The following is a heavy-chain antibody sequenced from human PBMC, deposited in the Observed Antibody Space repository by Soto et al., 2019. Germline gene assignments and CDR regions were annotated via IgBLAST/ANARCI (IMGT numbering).Heavy chain of an antibody. J-gene: IGHJ4*02. D-gene: IGHD6-13*01. V-gene: IGHV3-64D*08. Sequence: PGGSLRLSCSASGFTFSSYAMHWGRQAPWKGLEYVSAISSNGGSTYYADSVKGRFTISRDNSKNTLYLQMSSLRAEDTAVYYCVKDEYSSSWSFDYWGQGTLVTVST. CDR3: VKDEYSSSWSFDY. CDR2: ISSNGGST. CDR1: GFTFSSYA.